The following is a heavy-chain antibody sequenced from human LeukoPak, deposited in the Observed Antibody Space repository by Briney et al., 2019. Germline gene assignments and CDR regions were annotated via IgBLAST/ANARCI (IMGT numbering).Heavy chain of an antibody. D-gene: IGHD5-24*01. V-gene: IGHV4-4*02. Sequence: KPSETLSLTCAVSGDSISSSHWWSWVRQSPGKGLEWIGEIYHSGNTNYNPSLKSRVTISVDTSKNQFSLKLSSVTAADTAVYYCARERRWLQLGAFDIWGQGTMVTVSS. CDR3: ARERRWLQLGAFDI. CDR1: GDSISSSHW. CDR2: IYHSGNT. J-gene: IGHJ3*02.